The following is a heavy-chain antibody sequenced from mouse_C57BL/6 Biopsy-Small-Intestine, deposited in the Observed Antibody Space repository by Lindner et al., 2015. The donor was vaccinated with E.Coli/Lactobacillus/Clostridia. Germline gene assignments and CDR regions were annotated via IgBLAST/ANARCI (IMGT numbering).Heavy chain of an antibody. J-gene: IGHJ3*01. CDR3: ARQLGLGAWFAY. CDR1: GYSFTGYN. D-gene: IGHD3-1*01. Sequence: VQLQESGPELVKPGASVKMSCKASGYSFTGYNMHWVKQSHGKSLEWIGYIDPYNGATTYNQKFKGKATLTVDKSSSTAYMQLNSLAPEDSAVYYCARQLGLGAWFAYWGQGTLVTVSA. CDR2: IDPYNGAT. V-gene: IGHV1S135*01.